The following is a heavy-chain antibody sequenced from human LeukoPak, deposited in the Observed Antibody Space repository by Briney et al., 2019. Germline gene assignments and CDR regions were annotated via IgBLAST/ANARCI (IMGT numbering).Heavy chain of an antibody. CDR2: IDPSDSYT. Sequence: GESLKISCKGSGYSFTSYWISWVRQMPGKGLEWMGRIDPSDSYTNYSPSFQGHVTISADKSISTAYLQWSSLKASGTAMYYCAIKYYYYYGMDVWGQGTTVTVSS. CDR1: GYSFTSYW. CDR3: AIKYYYYYGMDV. V-gene: IGHV5-10-1*01. J-gene: IGHJ6*02.